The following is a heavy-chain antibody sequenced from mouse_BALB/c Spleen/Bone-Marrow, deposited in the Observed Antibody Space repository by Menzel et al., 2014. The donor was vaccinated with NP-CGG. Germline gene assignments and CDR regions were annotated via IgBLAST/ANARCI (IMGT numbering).Heavy chain of an antibody. CDR1: GYTFTDXA. V-gene: IGHV1-67*01. Sequence: QVQLKQSGPEVVRPGVSVKISCKGSGYTFTDXAXHWVXQSXXXSLEWIXVISXXNGNTNYNQKFKGKATMTVDESSSTAYMELARLTSEDSAIYYCARSPYSSRYYFDYWGLGTTLTVSS. CDR3: ARSPYSSRYYFDY. CDR2: ISXXNGNT. J-gene: IGHJ2*01. D-gene: IGHD1-1*01.